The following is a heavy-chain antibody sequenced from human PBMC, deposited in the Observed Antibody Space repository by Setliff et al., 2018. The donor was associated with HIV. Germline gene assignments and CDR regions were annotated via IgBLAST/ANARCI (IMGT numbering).Heavy chain of an antibody. CDR2: IWADEITK. D-gene: IGHD5-12*01. CDR3: ARDPPGSGFHLDY. CDR1: GFTFSRYG. Sequence: PGGSLRLSCAASGFTFSRYGMHWVRQAPGEGLEWVAMIWADEITKFYADSVKGRFTISRDNSKNTMYLQMNTLRVEDTAVYYCARDPPGSGFHLDYWGQGTPVTVSS. V-gene: IGHV3-33*08. J-gene: IGHJ4*02.